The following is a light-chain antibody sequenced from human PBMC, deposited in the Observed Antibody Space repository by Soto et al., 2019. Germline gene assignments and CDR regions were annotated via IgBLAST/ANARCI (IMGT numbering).Light chain of an antibody. CDR3: QHNT. J-gene: IGKJ2*01. CDR2: ATP. V-gene: IGKV3-20*01. CDR1: QSISSAS. Sequence: DIVLTQSPGTLSLSPGERATLSCRASQSISSASLGWFQQKPGQPPRLLIYATPIRATGIPDRFSGSGSGTDFTLTISRLEPEDFAVYFCQHNTFGQGTKLEI.